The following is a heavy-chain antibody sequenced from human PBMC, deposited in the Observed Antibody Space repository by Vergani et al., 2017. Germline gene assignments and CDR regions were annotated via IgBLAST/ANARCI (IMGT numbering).Heavy chain of an antibody. Sequence: QVQLVQSGAEVKKPGSSVKVSCKASGGTFSSYAISWVRQAPGQGLEWMGRIIPIFGTANYAQKFQGRVTITADESTSTAYMELSSLRAEDTAVYYCARGPGPPHYDFWSGYYMSYWGQGTLVTVSS. J-gene: IGHJ4*02. CDR2: IIPIFGTA. V-gene: IGHV1-69*18. D-gene: IGHD3-3*01. CDR1: GGTFSSYA. CDR3: ARGPGPPHYDFWSGYYMSY.